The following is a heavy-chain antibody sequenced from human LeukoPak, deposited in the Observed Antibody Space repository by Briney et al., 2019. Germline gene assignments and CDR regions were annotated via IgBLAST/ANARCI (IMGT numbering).Heavy chain of an antibody. V-gene: IGHV3-23*01. CDR1: GFTFDDYA. Sequence: GGSLRLSCAASGFTFDDYAMHWVRQAPGKGLEWVSAISGSGGSTYYADSVKGRFTISRDNSKNTLYLQMNSLRAEDTAVYYCAKDPRGSGPSGWFDPWGQGTLVTVSS. J-gene: IGHJ5*02. CDR2: ISGSGGST. D-gene: IGHD6-19*01. CDR3: AKDPRGSGPSGWFDP.